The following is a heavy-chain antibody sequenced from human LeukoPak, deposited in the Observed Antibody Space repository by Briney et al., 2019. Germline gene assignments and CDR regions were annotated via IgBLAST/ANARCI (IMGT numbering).Heavy chain of an antibody. Sequence: ASVKVSCKASGYTFTDYYMHWVRQAPGQGLEWMGWIDPNSGGTNYAQKFQGRVTMTRDTSISTAYMELSRLRSDDTAVYYCARGEYCSSTSCYTIDDYWGQGTLVTVSS. V-gene: IGHV1-2*02. D-gene: IGHD2-2*02. J-gene: IGHJ4*02. CDR1: GYTFTDYY. CDR2: IDPNSGGT. CDR3: ARGEYCSSTSCYTIDDY.